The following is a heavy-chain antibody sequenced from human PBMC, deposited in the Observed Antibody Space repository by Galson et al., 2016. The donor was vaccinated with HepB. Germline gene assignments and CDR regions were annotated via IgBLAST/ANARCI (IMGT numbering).Heavy chain of an antibody. Sequence: QSGAEVKKPGESLKISCKASGYNFISQWIIWVRQTPGKGLEWMGIIYPDDSDTRYSPSFQGQVTISVDKSITTAYLQWSSLKPSDTAIYYCAVDSFGYRNWFDPWGQGTLVTVSS. CDR3: AVDSFGYRNWFDP. CDR2: IYPDDSDT. D-gene: IGHD3-22*01. J-gene: IGHJ5*02. V-gene: IGHV5-51*01. CDR1: GYNFISQW.